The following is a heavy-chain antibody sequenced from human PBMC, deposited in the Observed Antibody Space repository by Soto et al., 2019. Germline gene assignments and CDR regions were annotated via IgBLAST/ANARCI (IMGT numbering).Heavy chain of an antibody. V-gene: IGHV5-51*01. D-gene: IGHD2-8*01. CDR1: GYSFTSYW. CDR2: IYPGDSDT. J-gene: IGHJ1*01. CDR3: ARLPARGRREWPEYFQH. Sequence: PRESLKISCKGSGYSFTSYWIGWVRQMPGKGLEWMGIIYPGDSDTRYSPSFQGQVTISADKSISTAYLQWSSLKASDTAMYYCARLPARGRREWPEYFQHWGQGTLVTVSS.